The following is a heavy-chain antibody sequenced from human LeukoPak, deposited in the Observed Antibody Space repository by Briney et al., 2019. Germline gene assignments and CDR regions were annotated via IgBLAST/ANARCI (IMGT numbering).Heavy chain of an antibody. Sequence: SVKVSFKASGGTFGNHAVTWVRQAPGQGLEWMGGIIPVFGTTNYAQKFQDRVTITADESTSTSYMELSSLRPEDTAVYYCARGVNCRDTYCPRHNWFDPWGQGSLITVSS. J-gene: IGHJ5*02. D-gene: IGHD5-24*01. CDR1: GGTFGNHA. CDR2: IIPVFGTT. CDR3: ARGVNCRDTYCPRHNWFDP. V-gene: IGHV1-69*01.